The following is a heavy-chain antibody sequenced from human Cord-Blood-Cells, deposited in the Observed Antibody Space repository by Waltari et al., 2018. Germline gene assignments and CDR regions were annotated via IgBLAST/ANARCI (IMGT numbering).Heavy chain of an antibody. D-gene: IGHD6-6*01. CDR3: ASPYSSSSGGAFDI. J-gene: IGHJ3*02. CDR1: GGSISSSSYY. CDR2: IDYSGNT. Sequence: QLQLQESGPGLVKPSETLSLTCTVSGGSISSSSYYWGWIRQPPGKGLEWIGSIDYSGNTYYNPSLKSRFTISVDTSKNQFSLKLSSVTAADTAVYYCASPYSSSSGGAFDIWGQGTMVTVSS. V-gene: IGHV4-39*01.